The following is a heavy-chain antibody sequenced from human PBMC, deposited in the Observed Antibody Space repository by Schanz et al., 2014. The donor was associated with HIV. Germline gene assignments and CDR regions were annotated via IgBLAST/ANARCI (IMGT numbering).Heavy chain of an antibody. D-gene: IGHD3-22*01. J-gene: IGHJ4*02. CDR3: ARSYYFDKGYYFDY. Sequence: VQLVESGGGVVQPGRSLRLSCAASGFTFSSYGMHWVRQAPGKGLEWVGRIGNEPNGYTAEYAASVKDRFTISRDDSRNSLYLQMSSRKTADTAVYYCARSYYFDKGYYFDYWGQGNLVTVSS. CDR1: GFTFSSYG. CDR2: IGNEPNGYTA. V-gene: IGHV3-72*01.